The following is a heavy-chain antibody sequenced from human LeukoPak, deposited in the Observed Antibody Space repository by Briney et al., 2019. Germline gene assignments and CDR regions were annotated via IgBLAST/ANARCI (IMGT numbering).Heavy chain of an antibody. J-gene: IGHJ4*02. D-gene: IGHD2-2*01. Sequence: ASETLSLTCTVSGGSISSGGYYWSWIRQHPGKGLEWIGYIYYSGSTYYNPSLKSRVTISVDTSKNQFSLKLSSVTAADTAVYYCARVLVVPAAPVKYYFDYWGQGTLVTVSS. V-gene: IGHV4-31*03. CDR1: GGSISSGGYY. CDR3: ARVLVVPAAPVKYYFDY. CDR2: IYYSGST.